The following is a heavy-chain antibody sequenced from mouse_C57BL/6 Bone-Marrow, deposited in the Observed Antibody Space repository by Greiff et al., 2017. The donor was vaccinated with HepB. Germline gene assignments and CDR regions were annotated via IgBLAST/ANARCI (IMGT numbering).Heavy chain of an antibody. J-gene: IGHJ2*01. Sequence: EVQLQQSGPELVKPGASVKISCKASGYTFTDYYMNWVKQSHGKSLEWIGDINPNNGGTSYNQKFKGKATLTVDKSSSTAYMELRSLTSEDSAVYYCARGSLWVYFDYWGQGTTLTVSS. V-gene: IGHV1-26*01. CDR3: ARGSLWVYFDY. CDR2: INPNNGGT. CDR1: GYTFTDYY.